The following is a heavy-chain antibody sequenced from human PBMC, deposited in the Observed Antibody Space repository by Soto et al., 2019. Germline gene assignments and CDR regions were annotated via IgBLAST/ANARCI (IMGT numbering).Heavy chain of an antibody. V-gene: IGHV4-34*01. Sequence: SETLSLTCAVYGGSLSGNFWGWIRQPPGKGLEWIGEVKQSGSTNYNPSLKSRVTISVDTSRSQISLKVNSVTAADTAVYYCARGGSNDWQVALDIWGQGTMVTVSS. CDR1: GGSLSGNF. CDR3: ARGGSNDWQVALDI. CDR2: VKQSGST. D-gene: IGHD3-16*01. J-gene: IGHJ3*02.